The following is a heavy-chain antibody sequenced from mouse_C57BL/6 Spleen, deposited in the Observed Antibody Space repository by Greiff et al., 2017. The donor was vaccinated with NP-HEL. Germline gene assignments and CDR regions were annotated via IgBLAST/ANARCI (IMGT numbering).Heavy chain of an antibody. CDR1: GYAFSSSW. V-gene: IGHV1-82*01. Sequence: QVQLQQSGPELVKPGASVKISCKASGYAFSSSWMNWVKQRPGKGLEWIGRIYPGDGDTNYNGKFKGKATLTADKSSSTAYMQLSSLTSEDSAVYFCANLYYSNCDGFAYWGQGTLVTVSA. CDR2: IYPGDGDT. D-gene: IGHD2-5*01. CDR3: ANLYYSNCDGFAY. J-gene: IGHJ3*01.